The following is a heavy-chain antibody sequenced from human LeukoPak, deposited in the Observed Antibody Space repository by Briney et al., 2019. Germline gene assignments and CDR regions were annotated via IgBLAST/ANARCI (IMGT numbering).Heavy chain of an antibody. D-gene: IGHD3-22*01. CDR2: IYYSGST. Sequence: PSQTLSLTCTVSGGSISSGGYYWSWIRQHPGKGLEWIGYIYYSGSTNYNPSLKSRVTISVDTSKNQFSLKLSSVTAADTAVYYCARADDSSGYYYYDFDYWGQGTLVTVSS. CDR1: GGSISSGGYY. CDR3: ARADDSSGYYYYDFDY. V-gene: IGHV4-61*08. J-gene: IGHJ4*02.